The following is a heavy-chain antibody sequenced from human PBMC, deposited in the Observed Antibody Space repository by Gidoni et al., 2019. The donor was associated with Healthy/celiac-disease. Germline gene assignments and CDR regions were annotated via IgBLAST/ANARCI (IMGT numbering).Heavy chain of an antibody. CDR2: IYYSGST. V-gene: IGHV4-61*01. CDR1: GGSVSSGSYY. D-gene: IGHD2-2*01. CDR3: ARAQAVVVPAATGSYWYFDL. J-gene: IGHJ2*01. Sequence: QVQLQESGPGLVKPSETLSLTCTVSGGSVSSGSYYWRWIRQPPGKGLEWIGYIYYSGSTNYNPSLKSRVTISVDTSKNQFSLKLSSVTAADTAVYYCARAQAVVVPAATGSYWYFDLWGRGTLVTVSS.